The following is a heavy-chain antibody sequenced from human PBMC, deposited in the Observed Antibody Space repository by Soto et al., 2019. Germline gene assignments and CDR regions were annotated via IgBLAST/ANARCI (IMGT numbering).Heavy chain of an antibody. Sequence: ASVKVSCKASGVTFSSYAMSWVRQAPVQVLEWMGGIIPIFGTANYAQKFQGRVTITADESTTTAYMELSSLRSEDTAVYYCARGVGASIFEYWGQGTMVTVSS. J-gene: IGHJ4*02. D-gene: IGHD1-26*01. CDR3: ARGVGASIFEY. CDR1: GVTFSSYA. V-gene: IGHV1-69*13. CDR2: IIPIFGTA.